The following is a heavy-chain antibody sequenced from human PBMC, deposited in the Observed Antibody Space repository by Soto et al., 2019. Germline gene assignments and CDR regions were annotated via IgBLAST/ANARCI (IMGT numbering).Heavy chain of an antibody. Sequence: SQTLSLTCAISGDRVSSNSAAWNWIRRSPSRGLEWLGRTYYRSKWYKDYAVSMRSRITINPDTTKNQFSMQLNSATPEDTAVYYCATWRFDYWGQGTLVTVSS. CDR3: ATWRFDY. J-gene: IGHJ4*02. CDR1: GDRVSSNSAA. V-gene: IGHV6-1*01. CDR2: TYYRSKWYK.